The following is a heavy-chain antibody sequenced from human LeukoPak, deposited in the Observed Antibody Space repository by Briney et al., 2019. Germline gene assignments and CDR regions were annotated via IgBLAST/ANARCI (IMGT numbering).Heavy chain of an antibody. V-gene: IGHV3-23*01. D-gene: IGHD6-19*01. CDR1: GFTFSTYA. Sequence: GGSLRLSCAASGFTFSTYAMSWVRQAPGEGLEWISTISGGGGSTYYADSVKGRFTISRDNSRDTLFLQMSSLRAEDTAVYYCAKGGLAVDAFDIWGQGTMVTVSS. CDR2: ISGGGGST. J-gene: IGHJ3*02. CDR3: AKGGLAVDAFDI.